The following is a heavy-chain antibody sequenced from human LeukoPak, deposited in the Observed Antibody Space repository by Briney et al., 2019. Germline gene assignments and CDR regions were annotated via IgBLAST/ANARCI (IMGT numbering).Heavy chain of an antibody. CDR3: ARSIMITFGGVIEGFDY. D-gene: IGHD3-16*02. V-gene: IGHV4-59*01. CDR1: GGSITSNY. J-gene: IGHJ4*02. CDR2: IYYSGST. Sequence: SETLSLTCTVSGGSITSNYWSWIRQPPGKGLEWIGYIYYSGSTNYNPSLKSRVTISVDTSKNQFSLKLSSVTAADTAVYYCARSIMITFGGVIEGFDYWGQGTLVTVSS.